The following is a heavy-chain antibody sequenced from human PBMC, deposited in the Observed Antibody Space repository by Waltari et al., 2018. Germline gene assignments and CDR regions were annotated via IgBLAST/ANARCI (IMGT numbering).Heavy chain of an antibody. Sequence: QVQLVQSGAEVKKPGSSVKVSCKASGGTFSSYAISWVRQAPGQGLEWMGGSIPIFGTANYAQKFQGRVTITADESTSTAYMELSSLRSEDTAVYYCARDRGYCSSTSCYWDHWGQGTLVTVSS. D-gene: IGHD2-2*01. V-gene: IGHV1-69*01. CDR1: GGTFSSYA. CDR2: SIPIFGTA. J-gene: IGHJ4*02. CDR3: ARDRGYCSSTSCYWDH.